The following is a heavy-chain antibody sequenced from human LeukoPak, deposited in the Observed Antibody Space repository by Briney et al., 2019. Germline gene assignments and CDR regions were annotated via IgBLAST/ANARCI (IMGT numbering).Heavy chain of an antibody. CDR1: GDSISSTNYY. CDR3: ARQVFPSSSITMIISWFDP. Sequence: SETLSLTCTVPGDSISSTNYYWGWIRQPPGKGLEWIGSIYYSGSTYHNPSLKSRVTISVDTSKNQFSLRLSSVTAADTAVYYCARQVFPSSSITMIISWFDPWGQGTLVTVSS. D-gene: IGHD3-22*01. V-gene: IGHV4-39*01. J-gene: IGHJ5*02. CDR2: IYYSGST.